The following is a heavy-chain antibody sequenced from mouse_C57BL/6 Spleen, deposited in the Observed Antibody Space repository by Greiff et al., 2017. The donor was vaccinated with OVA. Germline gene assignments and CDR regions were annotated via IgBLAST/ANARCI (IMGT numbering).Heavy chain of an antibody. CDR1: GYSFTGYY. V-gene: IGHV1-42*01. CDR2: INPSTGGT. D-gene: IGHD2-4*01. Sequence: VQLQQSGPELVKPGASVKISCKASGYSFTGYYMNWVKQSPEKSLEWIGEINPSTGGTTYNQKFKAKATLTVDKSSSTAYMQLKSLTSEDSAVYYCARRYDYRFDYWGQGTTLTVSS. J-gene: IGHJ2*01. CDR3: ARRYDYRFDY.